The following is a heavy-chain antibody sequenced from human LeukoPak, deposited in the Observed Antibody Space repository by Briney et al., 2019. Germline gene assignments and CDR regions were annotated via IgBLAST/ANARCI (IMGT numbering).Heavy chain of an antibody. CDR3: ARCLSDFLRGPPRYLVF. D-gene: IGHD3-3*01. V-gene: IGHV3-66*01. CDR1: GLTLHNNC. Sequence: GSLTVPHVACGLTLHNNCLRWGLQAPGKGLEWVSVIYRDGSSYYAESVKGRFTISRDNSKNTLYIQMNSLRAEDTAVYYWARCLSDFLRGPPRYLVFWGRETLFTVSS. CDR2: IYRDGSS. J-gene: IGHJ4*02.